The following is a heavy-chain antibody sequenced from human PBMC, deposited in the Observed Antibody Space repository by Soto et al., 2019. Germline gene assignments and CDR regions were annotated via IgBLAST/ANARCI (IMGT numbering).Heavy chain of an antibody. CDR1: GGTISSWY. CDR3: ARQSGGYYYYGMDV. D-gene: IGHD1-26*01. J-gene: IGHJ6*02. V-gene: IGHV4-59*08. Sequence: SETLSLTCTVSGGTISSWYWSWIRQPPGKGLEWIGYIYYSGSTNCNPSLKSRVTISVDTSKNQFSLKLSSVTAADSAIYYCARQSGGYYYYGMDVWGQGTTVTVSS. CDR2: IYYSGST.